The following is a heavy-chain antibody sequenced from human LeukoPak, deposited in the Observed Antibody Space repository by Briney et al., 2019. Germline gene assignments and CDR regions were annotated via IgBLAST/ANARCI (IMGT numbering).Heavy chain of an antibody. CDR3: ARKVRVTYYYYYMDV. D-gene: IGHD5-18*01. Sequence: SETLSLTCTVSGGSISSSSYYWGWIRQPPGKGLEWIGNIYYSGSTYYNPSLKSRVTISVDTSKNQFSLKLNSVTAADTAVYYCARKVRVTYYYYYMDVWGKGTTVTISS. CDR2: IYYSGST. J-gene: IGHJ6*03. CDR1: GGSISSSSYY. V-gene: IGHV4-39*01.